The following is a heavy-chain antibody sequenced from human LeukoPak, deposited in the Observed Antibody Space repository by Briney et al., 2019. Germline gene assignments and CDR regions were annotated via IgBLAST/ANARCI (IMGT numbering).Heavy chain of an antibody. CDR3: ARGVDTAPVGGRPSSVQNPPRRFDP. CDR2: INHSGST. D-gene: IGHD5-18*01. CDR1: GGSFSGYY. V-gene: IGHV4-34*01. Sequence: PSETLSLTCAVYGGSFSGYYWSWIRQPPGKGLEWIGEINHSGSTNYNPSLKSRVTISVDTSKNQFSLKLSSVTAADTAVYYCARGVDTAPVGGRPSSVQNPPRRFDPWGQGTLVTVSS. J-gene: IGHJ5*02.